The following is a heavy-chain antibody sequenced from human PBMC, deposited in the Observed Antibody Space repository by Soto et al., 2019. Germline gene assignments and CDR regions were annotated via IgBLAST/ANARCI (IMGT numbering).Heavy chain of an antibody. V-gene: IGHV1-3*01. D-gene: IGHD1-26*01. CDR3: ARGGPFIVGATWYYFDY. J-gene: IGHJ4*02. CDR1: GYTFTSYA. Sequence: ASVKVSSKASGYTFTSYAMHWVRQAPGQRLEKMGWINAGNGNTKYSKKFQGRVTITRDTSASTAYMELSSLRSEDTAVYYCARGGPFIVGATWYYFDYWGQGTLVTVS. CDR2: INAGNGNT.